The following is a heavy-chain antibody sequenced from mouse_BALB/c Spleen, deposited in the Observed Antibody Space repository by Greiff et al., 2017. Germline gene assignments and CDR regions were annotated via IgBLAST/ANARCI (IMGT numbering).Heavy chain of an antibody. CDR2: ISSGISPI. D-gene: IGHD2-3*01. Sequence: EVKLVESGGGLVKPGGSLKLSCAASGFTFSSFGMHWVRQAPEKGLEWVAYISSGISPIYYADTVKGRFTISRDNPKNTLFLQMTSLRSEDTAMYYCARLSGYYYYFDYWGQGTTLTVSS. CDR1: GFTFSSFG. CDR3: ARLSGYYYYFDY. V-gene: IGHV5-17*02. J-gene: IGHJ2*01.